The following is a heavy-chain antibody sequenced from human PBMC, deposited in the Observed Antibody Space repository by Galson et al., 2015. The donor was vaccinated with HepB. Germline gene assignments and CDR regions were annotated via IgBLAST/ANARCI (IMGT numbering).Heavy chain of an antibody. CDR3: AKDIEPLWPQLSYGMDV. V-gene: IGHV3-9*01. CDR2: ISWNSGSI. CDR1: GFTFDDYA. J-gene: IGHJ6*02. Sequence: SLRLSCAASGFTFDDYAMHWVRQAPGKGLEWASGISWNSGSIGYADSVKGRFTISRDNAKNSLYLQMNSLRAEDTALYYCAKDIEPLWPQLSYGMDVWGQGTTVTVSS. D-gene: IGHD1-1*01.